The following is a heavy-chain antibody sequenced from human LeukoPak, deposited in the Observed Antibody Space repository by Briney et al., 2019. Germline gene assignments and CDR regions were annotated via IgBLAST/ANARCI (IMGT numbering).Heavy chain of an antibody. CDR2: IYYSGST. CDR3: ARGRYCSSTSCYRFYYYMDV. CDR1: GGSISSGVYY. J-gene: IGHJ6*03. V-gene: IGHV4-30-4*08. D-gene: IGHD2-2*02. Sequence: SETLSLTCTVSGGSISSGVYYWSWIRQPPGKGLERIGYIYYSGSTYYNPSLKSRVTISVDTSKNQFSLKLTSVTAADTAVYYCARGRYCSSTSCYRFYYYMDVWGKGTTVTVSS.